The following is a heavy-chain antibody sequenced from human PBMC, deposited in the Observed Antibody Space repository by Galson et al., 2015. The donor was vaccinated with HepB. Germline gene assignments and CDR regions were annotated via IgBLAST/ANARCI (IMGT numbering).Heavy chain of an antibody. CDR1: GFTFSSYG. CDR2: IWYDGSNK. CDR3: AGGEWGRWESWFDP. Sequence: SLRLSCEAPGFTFSSYGMHWVRQAPGKGLEWVAVIWYDGSNKYYADSVKGRFTISRDNSKNTLYLQMKSLRAEDTAVYYCAGGEWGRWESWFDPWGQGTLVTVSS. J-gene: IGHJ5*02. V-gene: IGHV3-33*01. D-gene: IGHD3-3*01.